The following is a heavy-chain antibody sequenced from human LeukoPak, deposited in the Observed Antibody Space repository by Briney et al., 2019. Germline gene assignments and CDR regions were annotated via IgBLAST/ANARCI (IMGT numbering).Heavy chain of an antibody. Sequence: GSLRLSCAASSFPVTDNYMGWIRQPPGKGLEWIGSIYHSGSTYYNPSLKSRVTISVDTSKNQFSLKLSSVTAADTAVYYCATYGSGSAFDYWGQGTLVTVSS. J-gene: IGHJ4*02. CDR2: IYHSGST. D-gene: IGHD3-10*01. V-gene: IGHV4-38-2*01. CDR3: ATYGSGSAFDY. CDR1: SFPVTDNY.